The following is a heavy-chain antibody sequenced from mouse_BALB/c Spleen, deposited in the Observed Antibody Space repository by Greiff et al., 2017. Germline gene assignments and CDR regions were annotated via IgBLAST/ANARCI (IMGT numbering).Heavy chain of an antibody. CDR3: GRDYYGGAMDY. Sequence: VQLQQSGAELVRSGASVKLSCTASGFNIKDYYMHWVKQSHGKSLEWIGRINPYNGDTFYNQKFKGKATLTVDKSSSTAHMELLSLTSEDSAVYYCGRDYYGGAMDYWGQGTSVTVSS. D-gene: IGHD1-1*01. J-gene: IGHJ4*01. V-gene: IGHV1-37*01. CDR2: INPYNGDT. CDR1: GFNIKDYY.